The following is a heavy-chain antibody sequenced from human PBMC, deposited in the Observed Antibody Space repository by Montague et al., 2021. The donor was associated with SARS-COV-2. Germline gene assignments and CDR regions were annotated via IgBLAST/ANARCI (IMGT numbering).Heavy chain of an antibody. V-gene: IGHV4-59*07. Sequence: SDTLSLTRTLSGGSISSYCWSWIRQPPGKGLEWIGYINYSGSTNYNPSLKSRVTISVDTSKNQFSLKLSSVTPADTAVYYCARAAGYDWNYGYNWFDPWGQGTLVTVSS. CDR2: INYSGST. CDR3: ARAAGYDWNYGYNWFDP. CDR1: GGSISSYC. J-gene: IGHJ5*02. D-gene: IGHD1-7*01.